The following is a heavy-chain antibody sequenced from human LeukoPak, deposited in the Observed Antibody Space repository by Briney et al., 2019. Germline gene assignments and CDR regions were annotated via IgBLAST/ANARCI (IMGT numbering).Heavy chain of an antibody. V-gene: IGHV1-69*13. CDR1: GGTFISYA. CDR2: IIPIFGTA. J-gene: IGHJ6*02. Sequence: ASVKVSCKASGGTFISYAISWVRQAPGQGLEWMGGIIPIFGTANYAQKFQGRVTITADESTSTAYMELSSLRSEDTAVYYCARNGVRATVTTGYYYGMDVWGQGTTVTVSS. D-gene: IGHD4-17*01. CDR3: ARNGVRATVTTGYYYGMDV.